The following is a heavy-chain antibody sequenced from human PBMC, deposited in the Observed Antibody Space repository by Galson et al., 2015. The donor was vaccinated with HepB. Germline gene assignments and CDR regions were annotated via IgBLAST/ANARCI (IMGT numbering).Heavy chain of an antibody. J-gene: IGHJ4*02. D-gene: IGHD1-7*01. Sequence: SLRLSCAASGFTFSRYTMQWVRQAPGKGLEWVAVISYDGSNQYYADSVKGRFTISRDNSKDTLYLQMNSLRPEDTAVYYCARDSPDGIIGTTVDYWGQGTLVTVSS. CDR1: GFTFSRYT. V-gene: IGHV3-30-3*01. CDR3: ARDSPDGIIGTTVDY. CDR2: ISYDGSNQ.